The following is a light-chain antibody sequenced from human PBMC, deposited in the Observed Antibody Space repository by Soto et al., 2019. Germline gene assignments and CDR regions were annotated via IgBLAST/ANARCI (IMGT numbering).Light chain of an antibody. Sequence: QSVLTQPRSVSGSPGQSLTISCTGNRSDVGGYNYVSWYQQYPGQVPKLMIYDVTKRPSGVPDRFSGSKSGNTASLTISGLQAEDEADYYCCSHAGTYTYGFGTGTKVTVL. V-gene: IGLV2-11*01. J-gene: IGLJ1*01. CDR3: CSHAGTYTYG. CDR2: DVT. CDR1: RSDVGGYNY.